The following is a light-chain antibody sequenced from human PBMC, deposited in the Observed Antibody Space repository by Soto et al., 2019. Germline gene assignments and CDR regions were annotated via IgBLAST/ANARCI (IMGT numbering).Light chain of an antibody. J-gene: IGLJ1*01. CDR3: SSYTSSSTLEGV. CDR2: EVS. CDR1: SSDVGGYNY. Sequence: QSALTQPASVSGSPGQSITISCTGTSSDVGGYNYVSWYQQHPGKAPKLMIYEVSNRPSGVSNRFSGSKSGNTASLTISGLQAEYEADYYCSSYTSSSTLEGVCGTGTKLTVL. V-gene: IGLV2-14*01.